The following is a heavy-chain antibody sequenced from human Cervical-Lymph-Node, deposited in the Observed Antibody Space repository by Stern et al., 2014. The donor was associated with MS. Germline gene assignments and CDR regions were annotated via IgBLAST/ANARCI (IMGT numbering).Heavy chain of an antibody. J-gene: IGHJ6*02. D-gene: IGHD6-6*01. Sequence: VQLEESGAEVKKPGASVKVSCKASGYTFTSYDINWVRQATGQGLEWMGWMNPNSGNTGYAQKFQGRVTMTRNTSISTAYMELSSLRSEDTAVYYCAVPIAARNYYFGMDVWGQGTTVTVSS. CDR3: AVPIAARNYYFGMDV. CDR2: MNPNSGNT. CDR1: GYTFTSYD. V-gene: IGHV1-8*01.